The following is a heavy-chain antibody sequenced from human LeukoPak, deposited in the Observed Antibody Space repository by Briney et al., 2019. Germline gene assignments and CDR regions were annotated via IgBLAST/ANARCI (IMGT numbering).Heavy chain of an antibody. V-gene: IGHV4-59*01. CDR3: ARDAPRYCSSTSCYPVGFDY. CDR1: GGSISSYY. CDR2: IYYSGST. Sequence: SETLSLTCTVSGGSISSYYWSWIRQPPGKGLEWIGYIYYSGSTNYNPSLKSRVTISVDTSKNQFSLKLSSVTAADTAVYYCARDAPRYCSSTSCYPVGFDYWGQGTLVTVSS. D-gene: IGHD2-2*01. J-gene: IGHJ4*02.